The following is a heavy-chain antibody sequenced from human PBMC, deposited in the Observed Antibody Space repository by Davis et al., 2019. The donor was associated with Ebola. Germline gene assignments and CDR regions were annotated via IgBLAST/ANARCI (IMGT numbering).Heavy chain of an antibody. Sequence: GGSLRLSCAASGFTFSSYAMHWVRQAPGKGLEWVAVISYDGSNKYYADSVKGRFTIPRDNSKNTLYLQMNSLRAEDTAVYYCARNRLGWKWELGYWGQGTLVTVSS. CDR3: ARNRLGWKWELGY. D-gene: IGHD1-26*01. CDR1: GFTFSSYA. V-gene: IGHV3-30-3*01. CDR2: ISYDGSNK. J-gene: IGHJ4*02.